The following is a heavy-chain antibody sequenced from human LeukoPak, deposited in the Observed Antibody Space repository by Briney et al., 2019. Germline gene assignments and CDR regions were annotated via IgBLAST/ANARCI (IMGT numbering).Heavy chain of an antibody. CDR1: GGTFSSYA. CDR3: AREWGLESSGYYYAY. J-gene: IGHJ4*02. V-gene: IGHV1-69*01. CDR2: IIPIFGTA. Sequence: ASVKVSCKASGGTFSSYAISWVRQAPGQGLEWMGGIIPIFGTANYAQKFQGRVTITADETTSTAFMELSSLRSEDTAVYYCAREWGLESSGYYYAYWGQGTLVTVSS. D-gene: IGHD3-22*01.